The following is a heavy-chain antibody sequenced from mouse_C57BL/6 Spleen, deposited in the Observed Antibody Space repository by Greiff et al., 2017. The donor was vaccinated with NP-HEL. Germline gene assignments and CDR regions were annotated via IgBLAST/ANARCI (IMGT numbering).Heavy chain of an antibody. J-gene: IGHJ3*01. CDR2: IAPSDSYP. Sequence: QVQLQQPGAELVKPGASVQLSCKASGYTFTSYWMQWVKQRPGQGLEWIGEIAPSDSYPNYNQKFKGKATLTVDTSSSTAYRQLSSLTSEDSAVYYCARRLKSSTGTFAYWGQGTLVTVSA. CDR3: ARRLKSSTGTFAY. CDR1: GYTFTSYW. V-gene: IGHV1-50*01. D-gene: IGHD4-1*02.